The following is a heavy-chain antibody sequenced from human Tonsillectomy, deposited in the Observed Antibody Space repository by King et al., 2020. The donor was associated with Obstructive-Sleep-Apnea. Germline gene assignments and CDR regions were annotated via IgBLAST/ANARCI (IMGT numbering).Heavy chain of an antibody. CDR3: ARLPKTDFPSY. D-gene: IGHD3-3*01. J-gene: IGHJ4*02. Sequence: GQLVQSGGGVVQPGRSLRLSCAASGFTFSSYAMHWVRQAPGKGLEWVAVISYDGSNKNYADSVKGRFTISRDNSKNTLYLQMNSLRAEDTAVYYCARLPKTDFPSYWGQGTLVTVSS. CDR2: ISYDGSNK. CDR1: GFTFSSYA. V-gene: IGHV3-30*04.